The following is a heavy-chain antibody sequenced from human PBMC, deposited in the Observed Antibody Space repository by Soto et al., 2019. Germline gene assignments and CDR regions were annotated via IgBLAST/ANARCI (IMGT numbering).Heavy chain of an antibody. CDR2: IYYSGTS. CDR1: GGSISDDTYY. V-gene: IGHV4-39*01. J-gene: IGHJ5*02. CDR3: ARLHCTGPGCVPLAP. Sequence: SETLSLTCTVSGGSISDDTYYWGWIRQPPGKGLEWIGSIYYSGTSSYNPSLERRVTMSVDTSKKQLSLRLRSVTATDTAVYYCARLHCTGPGCVPLAPWGHGTRVTV. D-gene: IGHD2-8*02.